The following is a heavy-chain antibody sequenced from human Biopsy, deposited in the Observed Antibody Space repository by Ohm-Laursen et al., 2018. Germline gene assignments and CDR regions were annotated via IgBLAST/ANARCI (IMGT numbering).Heavy chain of an antibody. CDR2: ITHSGYT. D-gene: IGHD2-8*01. CDR3: ASRLYGPNPIDY. V-gene: IGHV4-34*01. CDR1: SGSFSSNY. J-gene: IGHJ4*02. Sequence: TLSLTCAVSSGSFSSNYWTWIRQPPGKGLEWIGEITHSGYTNYNPSLKSRVTVSVDTSKNQFSLKLSSVTAADTAVYYCASRLYGPNPIDYWGQGTLVTVSS.